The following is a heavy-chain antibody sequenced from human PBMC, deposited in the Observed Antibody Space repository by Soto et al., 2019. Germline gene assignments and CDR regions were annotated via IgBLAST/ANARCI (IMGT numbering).Heavy chain of an antibody. CDR1: GFTFSSYA. CDR2: ISYDGSNK. D-gene: IGHD3-22*01. Sequence: QVQLVESGGGVVQPGRSLRLSCAASGFTFSSYAMHWVRQAPGKGLEWVAVISYDGSNKYYADSVKGRFTISRDNSKNXLYLQMNSLRAEDTAVYYCARESITMIVVAHPLDYWGQGTLVTVSS. J-gene: IGHJ4*02. CDR3: ARESITMIVVAHPLDY. V-gene: IGHV3-30-3*01.